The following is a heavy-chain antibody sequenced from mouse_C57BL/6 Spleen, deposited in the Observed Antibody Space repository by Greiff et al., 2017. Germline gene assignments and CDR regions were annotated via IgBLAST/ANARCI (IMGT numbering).Heavy chain of an antibody. CDR3: ARDYGGSYNY. CDR2: INPNNGGT. V-gene: IGHV1-22*01. J-gene: IGHJ2*01. CDR1: GYTFTDYN. Sequence: VQLLQSGPELVKPGASVKMSCKASGYTFTDYNMHWVKQSHGKSLEWIGYINPNNGGTRYTQKFKGKATLTVNKSSSTAYMELRSLTSEDSAVYYCARDYGGSYNYWGQGTTLTVSS. D-gene: IGHD1-1*01.